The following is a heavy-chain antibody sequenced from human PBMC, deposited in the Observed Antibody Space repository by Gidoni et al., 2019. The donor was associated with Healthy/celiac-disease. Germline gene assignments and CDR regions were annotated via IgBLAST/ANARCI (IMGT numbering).Heavy chain of an antibody. V-gene: IGHV1-69*01. CDR2: IIPIFGTE. CDR3: ARVLQLWPYHDAFDI. J-gene: IGHJ3*02. Sequence: QVQLVQSGAEVKKPGSSVKVSCKASGGTFSSYAISWVRQAPGQGLEWMGGIIPIFGTENYEQKFQGRVTITADESTSTAYMELSSLRSEDTAVYYWARVLQLWPYHDAFDIWGQGTMVTVSS. D-gene: IGHD5-18*01. CDR1: GGTFSSYA.